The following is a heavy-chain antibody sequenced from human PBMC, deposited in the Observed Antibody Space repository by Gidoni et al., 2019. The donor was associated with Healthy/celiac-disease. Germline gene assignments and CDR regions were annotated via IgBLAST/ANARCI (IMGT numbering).Heavy chain of an antibody. CDR2: IIPTFGTA. V-gene: IGHV1-69*01. CDR3: ARDRITIFGVVDYYYYGMDV. Sequence: QVQLVQSGAEVKKPGSSVKVSCKASGGTFSSHAIRGVRHAPGQGLEWMGGIIPTFGTATYAQKFQGRVTITADESTSPAYMGLSSLRSEDTAVYYCARDRITIFGVVDYYYYGMDVWGQGTTVTVSS. CDR1: GGTFSSHA. J-gene: IGHJ6*02. D-gene: IGHD3-3*01.